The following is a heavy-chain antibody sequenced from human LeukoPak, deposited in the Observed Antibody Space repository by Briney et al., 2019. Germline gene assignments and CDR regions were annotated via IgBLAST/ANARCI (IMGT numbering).Heavy chain of an antibody. Sequence: GGSLRLSCAASGFTFSSYSMNWVRQAPGKGLEWVSSISTSSSYKYYADSVKGRFTISGDNAKNSLYLQMNSLRAEDTAVYYCARAVIVSRLWYYFDYWGQGTLVTVSS. D-gene: IGHD2/OR15-2a*01. J-gene: IGHJ4*02. CDR2: ISTSSSYK. V-gene: IGHV3-21*01. CDR1: GFTFSSYS. CDR3: ARAVIVSRLWYYFDY.